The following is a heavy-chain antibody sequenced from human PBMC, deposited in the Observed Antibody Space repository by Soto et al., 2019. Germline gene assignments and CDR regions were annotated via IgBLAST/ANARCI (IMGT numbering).Heavy chain of an antibody. CDR3: IVSTSMATRADF. V-gene: IGHV3-15*01. CDR1: GFTFSNAW. Sequence: GGSLRLSCAASGFTFSNAWMSWVRQAPGKGLEWVGRIKSKTDGGPTDYAAPVNSRFTISREDSQNTVYLPMNTPQTEDTAVYYCIVSTSMATRADFWGQGTLVTVSS. J-gene: IGHJ4*02. CDR2: IKSKTDGGPT. D-gene: IGHD5-18*01.